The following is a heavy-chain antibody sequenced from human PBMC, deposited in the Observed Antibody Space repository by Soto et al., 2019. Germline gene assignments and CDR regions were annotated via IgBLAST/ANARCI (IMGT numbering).Heavy chain of an antibody. V-gene: IGHV3-30-3*01. D-gene: IGHD6-13*01. CDR3: SRGSSWYSLDI. J-gene: IGHJ3*02. CDR1: AFTFSSYA. CDR2: ISYDGSNK. Sequence: QMQLVESGGGVVQPGRSLRLSCAASAFTFSSYAMHWVRQAPGKGLEWVAVISYDGSNKYYADSVKGRFTISRDNSKNTLYLQMNSLRAEDTAVYYCSRGSSWYSLDIWGQVTMVTVSS.